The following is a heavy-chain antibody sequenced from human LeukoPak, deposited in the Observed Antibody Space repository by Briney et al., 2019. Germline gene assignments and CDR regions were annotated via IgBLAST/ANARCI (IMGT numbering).Heavy chain of an antibody. J-gene: IGHJ6*04. V-gene: IGHV4-34*01. CDR2: INHSGST. D-gene: IGHD3-9*01. CDR1: GGSFSGYY. Sequence: SSETLSLTCAVYGGSFSGYYWSWIRQPPGKGLEWIGEINHSGSTNYNPSLKSRVTISVDTSKNQFSLKLSSVTAAGTAVYYCAKNLNYGFLAGTYYGMDVLGKGTTVTVSS. CDR3: AKNLNYGFLAGTYYGMDV.